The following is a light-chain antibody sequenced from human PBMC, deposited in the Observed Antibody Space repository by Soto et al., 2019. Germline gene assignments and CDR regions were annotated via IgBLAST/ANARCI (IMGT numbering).Light chain of an antibody. J-gene: IGLJ1*01. Sequence: QSALTQPASVSGSPGQSITISCTGTSSDVGGFNYVSWYQQHPGKAPKVMIYEVNNRPSGVSNRFSGSKSGNTASLTISGLQAEDEADYYCTSYTAYGTLVFGTGTKVTVL. CDR1: SSDVGGFNY. V-gene: IGLV2-14*01. CDR2: EVN. CDR3: TSYTAYGTLV.